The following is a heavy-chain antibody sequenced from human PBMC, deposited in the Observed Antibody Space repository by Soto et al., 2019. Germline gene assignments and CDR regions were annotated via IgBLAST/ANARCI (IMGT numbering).Heavy chain of an antibody. CDR3: ARLQGGYPDY. J-gene: IGHJ4*02. V-gene: IGHV4-59*01. CDR2: IYYSGST. CDR1: GGSISSYY. D-gene: IGHD3-22*01. Sequence: QVQLQESGPGLVKPSETLSLTCTVSGGSISSYYWSWIRQPPGKGLEWIGYIYYSGSTNYNPSLKSRVTISVDTSKNQFSLKLSSVTAADTAVYYCARLQGGYPDYWGQGTLVTVSS.